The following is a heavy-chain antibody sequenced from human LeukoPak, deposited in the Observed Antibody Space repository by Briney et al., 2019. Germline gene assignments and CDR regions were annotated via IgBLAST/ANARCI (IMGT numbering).Heavy chain of an antibody. D-gene: IGHD5-18*01. CDR2: INPNSGDT. V-gene: IGHV1-2*02. J-gene: IGHJ6*03. Sequence: GASVKVSCKASGYTFTGYYMHWVRQAPGQGLEWMGWINPNSGDTNYAQKFQGRVTMTRDTSISTAYMELSRLRSDDTAVYYCARAGYSYGSLFGVYYYMDVWGKGTTVTVSS. CDR1: GYTFTGYY. CDR3: ARAGYSYGSLFGVYYYMDV.